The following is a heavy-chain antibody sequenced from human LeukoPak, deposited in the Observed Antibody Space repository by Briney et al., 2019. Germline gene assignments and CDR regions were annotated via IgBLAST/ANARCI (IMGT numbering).Heavy chain of an antibody. CDR2: MRWYCGSI. CDR1: GFTFDDYA. D-gene: IGHD2-2*01. Sequence: GRSLSLSCAASGFTFDDYAMHWVRKAPGKGLEGVSGMRWYCGSIGYADSVKGRFTISRDNAKNSLYLKMNSLRAEDTALYYCATDGDPYCSSTSCHYFDYWGQGTLVTVSS. CDR3: ATDGDPYCSSTSCHYFDY. J-gene: IGHJ4*02. V-gene: IGHV3-9*01.